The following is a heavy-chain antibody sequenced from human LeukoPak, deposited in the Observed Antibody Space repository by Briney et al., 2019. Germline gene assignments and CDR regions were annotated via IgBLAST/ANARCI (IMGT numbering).Heavy chain of an antibody. J-gene: IGHJ4*02. CDR2: IYYSGYT. V-gene: IGHV4-59*12. Sequence: SETLSLTCTVSGYSISSYYWSWIRQPPGKGLEWIGYIYYSGYTNYNPSLKSRVTISVDTSKNQFSLKLSSVTAADTAVYYCAREYMATPDYWGQGTLVTVSS. CDR1: GYSISSYY. D-gene: IGHD5-24*01. CDR3: AREYMATPDY.